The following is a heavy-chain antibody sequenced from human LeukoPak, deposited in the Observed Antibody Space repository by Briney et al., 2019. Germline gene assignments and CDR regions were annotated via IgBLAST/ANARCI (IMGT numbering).Heavy chain of an antibody. CDR2: INHSGSS. CDR3: ARVGGDGYNPFDY. J-gene: IGHJ4*02. D-gene: IGHD5-24*01. CDR1: GESFSVYY. Sequence: SETLSLTCAFYGESFSVYYRSCIRQPPHKGLEWIGEINHSGSSDDNPSLKSRVNKSVDTSKNKFSLKLSSVTAADTAVYYCARVGGDGYNPFDYWGQGTLVTVSS. V-gene: IGHV4-34*01.